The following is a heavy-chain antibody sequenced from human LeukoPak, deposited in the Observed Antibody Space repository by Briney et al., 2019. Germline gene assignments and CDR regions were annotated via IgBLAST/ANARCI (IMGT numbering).Heavy chain of an antibody. Sequence: PSETLPLTCAVYGGSFSGYYWSWIRQPPGKGLEGIGEIKHSGSTNYTPSLKSRVTISVDTSKNQFSLKLSSVTAADTAVYYCARTTTVTRKNDYWGQGTLVTVSS. J-gene: IGHJ4*02. CDR3: ARTTTVTRKNDY. V-gene: IGHV4-34*01. D-gene: IGHD4-17*01. CDR1: GGSFSGYY. CDR2: IKHSGST.